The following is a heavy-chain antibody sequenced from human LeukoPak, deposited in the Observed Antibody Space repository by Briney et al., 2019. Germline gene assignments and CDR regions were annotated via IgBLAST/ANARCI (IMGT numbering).Heavy chain of an antibody. Sequence: GGSLRLSCAASGFTFSSYAMHWVRQAPGKGLEWVAVISYDGSNKYYADSVKGRFTISRDNSKNTLYLQMNSLRAEDTAVYYCARETYKQLALPYYYYMDVWGKGTTATVSS. CDR1: GFTFSSYA. CDR3: ARETYKQLALPYYYYMDV. D-gene: IGHD6-6*01. J-gene: IGHJ6*03. V-gene: IGHV3-30-3*01. CDR2: ISYDGSNK.